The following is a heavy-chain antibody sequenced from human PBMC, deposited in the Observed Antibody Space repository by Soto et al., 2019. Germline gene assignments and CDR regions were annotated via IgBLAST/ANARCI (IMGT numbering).Heavy chain of an antibody. CDR1: GGTFSSYT. CDR2: IIPILGIA. CDR3: ASWGDSSSWYY. Sequence: QVQLVQSGAEVKKPGSSVKVSCKASGGTFSSYTISWVRQAPGQGLEWMGRIIPILGIANYAQKFQGRVPITADKSTSTADMELSSLRSEDTAVYYCASWGDSSSWYYWGQGTLVSVSS. D-gene: IGHD6-13*01. J-gene: IGHJ4*02. V-gene: IGHV1-69*02.